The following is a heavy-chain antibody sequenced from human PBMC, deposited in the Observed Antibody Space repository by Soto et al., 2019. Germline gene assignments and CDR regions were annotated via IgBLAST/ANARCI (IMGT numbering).Heavy chain of an antibody. Sequence: QVQLVQSGAEVKKPGSSVKVSCKASGGTFSSYAISWVRQAPGQGLEWMGGIIPIFGTANYAPKFQGRVTITADESTSTAYLELSSLRAEDTAVYYCARSPVAIVSYNWFDPWGQGTLVTVSS. CDR3: ARSPVAIVSYNWFDP. CDR1: GGTFSSYA. D-gene: IGHD2-2*01. V-gene: IGHV1-69*12. CDR2: IIPIFGTA. J-gene: IGHJ5*02.